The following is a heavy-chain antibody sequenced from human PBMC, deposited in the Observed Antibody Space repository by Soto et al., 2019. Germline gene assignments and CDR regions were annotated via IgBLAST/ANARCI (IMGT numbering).Heavy chain of an antibody. CDR2: IDPSDSYT. V-gene: IGHV5-10-1*01. Sequence: GNSLKISCKGSGYRFTSYWICWVRQMPEKGLEWMGRIDPSDSYTNYSPSFQGHVTISADKSISTAYLQWSSLKASDTAMYYCARRGLTGPLSSGMDVWGQETALTVS. CDR3: ARRGLTGPLSSGMDV. D-gene: IGHD1-26*01. CDR1: GYRFTSYW. J-gene: IGHJ6*02.